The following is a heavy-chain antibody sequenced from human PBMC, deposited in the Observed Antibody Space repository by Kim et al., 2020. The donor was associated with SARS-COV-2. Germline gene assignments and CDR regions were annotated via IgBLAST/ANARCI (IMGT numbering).Heavy chain of an antibody. Sequence: KTDGGTTDYAAPVKGRFTISRDDSKNTLYLQMNSLKTEDTAVYYCTTWAKWGQGTLVTVSS. J-gene: IGHJ4*02. CDR2: KTDGGTT. CDR3: TTWAK. D-gene: IGHD3-16*01. V-gene: IGHV3-15*01.